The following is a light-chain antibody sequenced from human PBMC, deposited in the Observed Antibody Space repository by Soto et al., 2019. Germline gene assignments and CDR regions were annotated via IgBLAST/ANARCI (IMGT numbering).Light chain of an antibody. CDR2: AAS. Sequence: ETVMTHSPVTLSVSPGDTATLSCRSSQRVSSHLAWYQQKPGQAPRLLIYAASTRATGIPVRFSGSGSETEFTLTIRSLQSEDFELYYCHQYNNRPWTFGQGTKVDIK. CDR3: HQYNNRPWT. V-gene: IGKV3-15*01. CDR1: QRVSSH. J-gene: IGKJ1*01.